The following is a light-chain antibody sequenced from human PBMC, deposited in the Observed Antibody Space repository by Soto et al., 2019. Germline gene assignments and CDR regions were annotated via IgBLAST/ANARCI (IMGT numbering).Light chain of an antibody. V-gene: IGKV1-39*01. CDR1: QSISTY. J-gene: IGKJ1*01. CDR3: QQSFSPLWT. CDR2: AAS. Sequence: DIQMTQSPSSLSASVGARVTITCRASQSISTYLNWYQQKPGKAPKLLIYAASSMQRGVPSRFRARGSETDFTLTISSLQPADSATYYCQQSFSPLWTFGQGTQVEV.